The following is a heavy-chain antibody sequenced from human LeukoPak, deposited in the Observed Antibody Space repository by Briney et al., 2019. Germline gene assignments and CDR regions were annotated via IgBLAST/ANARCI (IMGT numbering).Heavy chain of an antibody. CDR1: GFTFSSYA. Sequence: PGGSLRLSCAASGFTFSSYAMSWVRQAPGKGLEWVSAISGSGGSTYYADSVKGRFTISRDDSKNTLYLQMNSLRAEDTAVYYCAKDEGATGWSGSPGNWFDPWGQGTLVTVSS. CDR3: AKDEGATGWSGSPGNWFDP. CDR2: ISGSGGST. V-gene: IGHV3-23*01. J-gene: IGHJ5*02. D-gene: IGHD3-10*02.